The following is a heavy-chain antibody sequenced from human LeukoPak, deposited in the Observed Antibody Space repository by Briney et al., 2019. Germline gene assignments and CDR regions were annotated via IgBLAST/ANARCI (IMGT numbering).Heavy chain of an antibody. D-gene: IGHD3-10*01. CDR3: AREPDYYYGSGSYAYYGMDV. CDR1: GGSISSYY. V-gene: IGHV4-59*01. Sequence: SETLSLTCTVSGGSISSYYWSWTRQPPGKGLEWIGYIYYSGSTNYNPSLKSRVTISVDTSKNQFSLKLSSVTAADTAVYYCAREPDYYYGSGSYAYYGMDVWGQGTTVTVSS. J-gene: IGHJ6*02. CDR2: IYYSGST.